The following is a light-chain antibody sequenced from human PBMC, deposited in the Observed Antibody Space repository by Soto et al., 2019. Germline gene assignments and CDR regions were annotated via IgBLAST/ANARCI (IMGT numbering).Light chain of an antibody. J-gene: IGKJ1*01. Sequence: EIVLTQSPGTLSLSPGEIATLSCSASQSVSNNYLAWYQQKPGQAPRLLIYGASNRATGIPDRFSGSGSGTDFTLTINRLEPEDFAVYYCQQYSNSPRTFGQGTKVDI. CDR2: GAS. CDR3: QQYSNSPRT. V-gene: IGKV3-20*01. CDR1: QSVSNNY.